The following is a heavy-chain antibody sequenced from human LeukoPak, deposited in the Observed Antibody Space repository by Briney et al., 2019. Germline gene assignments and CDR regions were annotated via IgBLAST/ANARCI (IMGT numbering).Heavy chain of an antibody. D-gene: IGHD3-9*01. J-gene: IGHJ6*02. V-gene: IGHV1-69*04. CDR2: IIPILGTT. CDR1: GGTFSEHA. CDR3: ARPSESGGSVFDPLRMDV. Sequence: GASVKVSCKASGGTFSEHAITWLRQAPGQGLEWMGRIIPILGTTYYAQNSQGRVTITADKSTSTVYMEVSSLRSEDTAVYYCARPSESGGSVFDPLRMDVWGQGTTVTVSS.